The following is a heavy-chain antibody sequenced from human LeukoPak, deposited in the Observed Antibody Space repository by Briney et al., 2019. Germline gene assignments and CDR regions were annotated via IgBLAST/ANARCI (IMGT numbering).Heavy chain of an antibody. D-gene: IGHD3-22*01. Sequence: GGSLRLSCAASGITFSSYAMSWVRQAPGKGLEWVSGISGSGARTYYADSVKGRFTISRDNSKNTLYLQMSSLRAEDTAVYYCAKTHYYDSSGVPGDYWGQGTLVTVSS. V-gene: IGHV3-23*01. J-gene: IGHJ4*02. CDR3: AKTHYYDSSGVPGDY. CDR1: GITFSSYA. CDR2: ISGSGART.